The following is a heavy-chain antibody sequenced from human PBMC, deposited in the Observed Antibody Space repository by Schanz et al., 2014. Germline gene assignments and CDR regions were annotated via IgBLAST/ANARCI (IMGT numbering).Heavy chain of an antibody. D-gene: IGHD2-15*01. V-gene: IGHV3-9*01. CDR2: MSWNAGSL. Sequence: EVQLVESGGGLVQPGRSLRLSCVASGFRFDDYAMHWVRQAPGKGLEWVSGMSWNAGSLGYGDSVKGRFTISRDNAKNSLYLQMNSLRAEDTALYYCARYTAQSCSATSCFECFQPWGQGALVTVSS. CDR3: ARYTAQSCSATSCFECFQP. J-gene: IGHJ1*01. CDR1: GFRFDDYA.